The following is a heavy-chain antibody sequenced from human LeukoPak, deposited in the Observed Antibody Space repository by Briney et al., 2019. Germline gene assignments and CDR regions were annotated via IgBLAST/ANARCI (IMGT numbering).Heavy chain of an antibody. V-gene: IGHV3-9*01. J-gene: IGHJ4*02. CDR3: AKEKYSGYDSPFDY. D-gene: IGHD5-12*01. Sequence: GRSLRLSCAASGFTFDDYAMHWVRQAPGKGLERVSGISWNSGSIGYADSVKGRFTISRDNAKNSLYLQMNSLRAEDTALYYCAKEKYSGYDSPFDYWGQGTLVTVSS. CDR1: GFTFDDYA. CDR2: ISWNSGSI.